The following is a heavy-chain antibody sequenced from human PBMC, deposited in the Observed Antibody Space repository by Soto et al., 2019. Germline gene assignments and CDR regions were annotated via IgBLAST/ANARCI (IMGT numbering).Heavy chain of an antibody. CDR2: IIPILGTA. Sequence: QVQLVQSGAEVKKPGSSVKVSCKASGGTFSRYAISWVRQAPGQGLEWMGGIIPILGTANYAERFQGRVTINANESTCTAYMDLSIRRSEYTAVYYCARVVATRPDYHYYGMDVWGQGTTVTVSS. D-gene: IGHD2-2*01. J-gene: IGHJ6*02. V-gene: IGHV1-69*01. CDR3: ARVVATRPDYHYYGMDV. CDR1: GGTFSRYA.